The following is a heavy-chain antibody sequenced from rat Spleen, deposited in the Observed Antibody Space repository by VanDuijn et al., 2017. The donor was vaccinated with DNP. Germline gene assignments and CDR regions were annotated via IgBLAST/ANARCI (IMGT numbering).Heavy chain of an antibody. Sequence: QLQESGPGLVKPSQSLSLTCSVTGYSITSGYGWNWIRKFPGNKLEWLGSISSAGSTNYNPPLKSQIAITRDTSKNQIFLQLTSVTTEDTAIYYCVRSNGGFRGWYFDFWGPGTMVTVSS. D-gene: IGHD1-11*01. CDR2: ISSAGST. J-gene: IGHJ1*01. CDR3: VRSNGGFRGWYFDF. CDR1: GYSITSGYG. V-gene: IGHV3-3*01.